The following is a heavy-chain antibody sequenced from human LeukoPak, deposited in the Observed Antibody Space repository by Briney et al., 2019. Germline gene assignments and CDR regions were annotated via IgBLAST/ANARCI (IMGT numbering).Heavy chain of an antibody. V-gene: IGHV1-18*01. Sequence: GASVKVSCKASGYTFTSYGISWVRQAPGQGLEWMGWISAYNGNTNYAQKLQGRDTMTTDTSTSTPYMELRTLRSEDTAVYYCARDPGYDWLIIRVVPWGQGTLVTVSS. CDR3: ARDPGYDWLIIRVVP. J-gene: IGHJ5*02. CDR2: ISAYNGNT. CDR1: GYTFTSYG. D-gene: IGHD5-12*01.